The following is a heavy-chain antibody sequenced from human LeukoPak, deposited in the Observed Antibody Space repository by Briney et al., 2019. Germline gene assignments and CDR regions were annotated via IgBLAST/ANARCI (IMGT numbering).Heavy chain of an antibody. V-gene: IGHV4-30-2*01. CDR2: IYHSGST. D-gene: IGHD5-24*01. Sequence: GYIYHSGSTYYNPSLKSRVTISVDRSKNQFSLKLSSVTAADTAVYYCARVQRDGYTFDYWGQGTLVTVSS. CDR3: ARVQRDGYTFDY. J-gene: IGHJ4*02.